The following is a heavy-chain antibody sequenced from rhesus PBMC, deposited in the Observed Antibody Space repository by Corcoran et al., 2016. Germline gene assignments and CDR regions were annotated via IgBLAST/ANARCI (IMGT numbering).Heavy chain of an antibody. CDR1: GFTFSSYD. V-gene: IGHV3-136*01. D-gene: IGHD6-25*01. Sequence: EVQLVESGGGLVQPGGSLRLSCAASGFTFSSYDMSWVRQAPGKGLEWVSYISYTGKTIYYADSVKGRLTSSRDNAKNSLSLQMSSLRAEDTVVYYCTRVAAAYYYGLDSWGQGVVVTVSS. J-gene: IGHJ6*01. CDR2: ISYTGKTI. CDR3: TRVAAAYYYGLDS.